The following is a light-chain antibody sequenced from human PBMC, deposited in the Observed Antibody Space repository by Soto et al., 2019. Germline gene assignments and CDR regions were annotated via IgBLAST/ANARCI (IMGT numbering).Light chain of an antibody. Sequence: EIVLTQSPGTLSLSPGERATLSCRASQSVSSSYLAWYQQKPGQAPRLLIYGASSRATDIPDRFSGSGSGTDFTLIISRLEPEDFAVYYCQQYGSSPYTFGQGTNLEIK. V-gene: IGKV3-20*01. J-gene: IGKJ2*01. CDR1: QSVSSSY. CDR2: GAS. CDR3: QQYGSSPYT.